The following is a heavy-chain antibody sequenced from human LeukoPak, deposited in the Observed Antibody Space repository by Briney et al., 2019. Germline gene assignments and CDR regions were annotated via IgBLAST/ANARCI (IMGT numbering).Heavy chain of an antibody. CDR2: ISSSNGIT. D-gene: IGHD1-26*01. CDR1: GFTFSSYD. Sequence: GGSLRLSCAASGFTFSSYDMSWVRQARGKGLEWVSGISSSNGITYYADSVKGRFTISRDNSKNTLYLQMNSLRAEDTAVYYCAKGGYFSFDYWGQGTLVAVSS. CDR3: AKGGYFSFDY. V-gene: IGHV3-23*01. J-gene: IGHJ4*02.